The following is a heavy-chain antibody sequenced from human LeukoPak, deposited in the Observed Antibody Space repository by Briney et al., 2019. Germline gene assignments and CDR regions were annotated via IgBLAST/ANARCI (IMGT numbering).Heavy chain of an antibody. CDR1: GFTFDDHA. CDR2: ISWNSGSI. CDR3: AQGDYYDSSGYYY. D-gene: IGHD3-22*01. V-gene: IGHV3-9*01. Sequence: GRSLRLSCAASGFTFDDHAMHWVRQAPGKGLEWVSGISWNSGSIGYADSVKGRFTISRDNAKNSLYLQMNSLRAEDTALYYCAQGDYYDSSGYYYWGQGTLVTVSS. J-gene: IGHJ4*02.